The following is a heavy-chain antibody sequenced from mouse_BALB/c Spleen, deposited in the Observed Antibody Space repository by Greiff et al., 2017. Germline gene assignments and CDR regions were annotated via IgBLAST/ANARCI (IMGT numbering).Heavy chain of an antibody. Sequence: EVQLQQPGAELVKPGASVKLSCKASGYTFTSYWMHWVKLRPGQGFEWIGRIDPANGNTKYDPKFQGKATITADTSSNTAYLQLSSLTSEDTAVYYCARIYYDYEVNYAMDYWGQGTTVTVSS. CDR2: IDPANGNT. J-gene: IGHJ4*01. V-gene: IGHV14-3*02. D-gene: IGHD2-4*01. CDR1: GYTFTSYW. CDR3: ARIYYDYEVNYAMDY.